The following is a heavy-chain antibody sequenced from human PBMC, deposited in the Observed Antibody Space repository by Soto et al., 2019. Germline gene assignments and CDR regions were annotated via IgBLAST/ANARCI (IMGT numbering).Heavy chain of an antibody. V-gene: IGHV1-2*04. Sequence: QVQLVQSGAEVKKPGASLKVSCKASGYTFTGYYLHWVRQAPGQGLEWMGWVNPNTGDTNYAQKFQDWVTMTRDTSINMAYMELNRLKSDDTAVYYCARAQGAVAGVSFDYWGQGTLVAVSS. D-gene: IGHD6-19*01. CDR2: VNPNTGDT. CDR1: GYTFTGYY. CDR3: ARAQGAVAGVSFDY. J-gene: IGHJ4*02.